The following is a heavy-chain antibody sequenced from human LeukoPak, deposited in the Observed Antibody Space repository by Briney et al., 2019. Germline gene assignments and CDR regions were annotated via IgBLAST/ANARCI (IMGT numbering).Heavy chain of an antibody. Sequence: PSETLSLTCTVSGGSISSYYWSWIRQPPGKGLEWIGEINHSGSTNYNPSLKSRVTISVDTSKNQFSLKLSSVTAADTAVYYCARGPNSFSSGWYGGIPFDYWGQGTLVTVSS. CDR2: INHSGST. CDR3: ARGPNSFSSGWYGGIPFDY. J-gene: IGHJ4*02. CDR1: GGSISSYY. V-gene: IGHV4-34*01. D-gene: IGHD6-19*01.